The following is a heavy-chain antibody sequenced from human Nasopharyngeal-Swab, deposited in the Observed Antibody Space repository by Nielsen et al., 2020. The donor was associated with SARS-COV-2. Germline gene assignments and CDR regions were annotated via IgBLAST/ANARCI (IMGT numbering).Heavy chain of an antibody. CDR3: ATRSDY. J-gene: IGHJ4*02. Sequence: WVRQAPGQGLEWMGAFDPEDGETIYAQKFQGRVTMTEDTSTDTAYMELSSLRSEDTAVYYCATRSDYWGQGTLVTVSS. CDR2: FDPEDGET. V-gene: IGHV1-24*01.